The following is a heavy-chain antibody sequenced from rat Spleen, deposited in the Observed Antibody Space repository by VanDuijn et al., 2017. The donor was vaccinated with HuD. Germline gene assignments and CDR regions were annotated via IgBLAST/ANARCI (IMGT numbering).Heavy chain of an antibody. CDR1: GFTFSDYY. Sequence: EVQLVESDGGLVQPGRSLKLSCAASGFTFSDYYMAWVRQAPKKGLEWVASISYEGSTTHYGDSVKGRFTISRDSAESTLYLQMNSLRSEDTAPYLWAIPGLGYVEYWGQGVMVTVAS. CDR2: ISYEGSTT. J-gene: IGHJ2*01. CDR3: AIPGLGYVEY. D-gene: IGHD1-7*01. V-gene: IGHV5-22*01.